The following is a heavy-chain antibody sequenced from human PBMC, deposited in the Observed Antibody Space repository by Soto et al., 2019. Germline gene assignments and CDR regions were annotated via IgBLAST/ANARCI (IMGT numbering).Heavy chain of an antibody. D-gene: IGHD6-13*01. J-gene: IGHJ6*02. CDR2: IIPIFGTA. CDR3: ERVYSSSWSDYGMEV. CDR1: GGTFSSYA. Sequence: GASVKVSCKASGGTFSSYAISWVRQAPGQGLEWMGGIIPIFGTANYAQKLQGRVTMTTDTSTSTAYMELRSLRSDDTAVYYCERVYSSSWSDYGMEVWGQGTTVTVSS. V-gene: IGHV1-69*05.